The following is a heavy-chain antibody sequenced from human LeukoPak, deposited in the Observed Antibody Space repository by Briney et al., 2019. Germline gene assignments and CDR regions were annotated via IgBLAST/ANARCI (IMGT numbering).Heavy chain of an antibody. CDR1: GGSISSGGYY. Sequence: SQTLSLTCTVSGGSISSGGYYWSWIRQHPGKGLEWIGYIYYSGSTYYNPSLKSRVTISVDTSKNQFSLKLSSVTAADTAVYYCARSSILLRPGDWFGPWGQGTLVIVSS. CDR3: ARSSILLRPGDWFGP. CDR2: IYYSGST. J-gene: IGHJ5*02. D-gene: IGHD2/OR15-2a*01. V-gene: IGHV4-31*03.